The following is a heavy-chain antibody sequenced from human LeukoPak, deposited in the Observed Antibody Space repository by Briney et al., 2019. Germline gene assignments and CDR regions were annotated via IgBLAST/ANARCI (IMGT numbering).Heavy chain of an antibody. CDR2: IYISGST. CDR3: ARAPRDGYNLIDY. Sequence: SETLSLTCTVSGGSISSYYWSWIRQPAGKGLEWIGRIYISGSTNYNPSLKGRVTISVDTSKNQFSLKLSSVTAAGTAVYYCARAPRDGYNLIDYWGQGTLVTVSS. D-gene: IGHD5-24*01. J-gene: IGHJ4*02. V-gene: IGHV4-4*07. CDR1: GGSISSYY.